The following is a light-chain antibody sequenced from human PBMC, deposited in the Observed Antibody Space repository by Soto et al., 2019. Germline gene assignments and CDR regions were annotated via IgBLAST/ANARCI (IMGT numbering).Light chain of an antibody. CDR2: AAS. Sequence: DIKMTQSPSSLSASVGDRVTITCRASQTISNYLNWYQQKPGKAPVLLIFAASSLQSGVPSRFSGSRSGRNFTLAISSLQPADSAIYYCQQTYSVPPTFGRGTKVDIK. CDR3: QQTYSVPPT. V-gene: IGKV1-39*01. J-gene: IGKJ1*01. CDR1: QTISNY.